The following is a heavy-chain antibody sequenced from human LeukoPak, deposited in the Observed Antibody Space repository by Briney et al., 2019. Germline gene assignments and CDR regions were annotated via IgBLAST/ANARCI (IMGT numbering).Heavy chain of an antibody. CDR1: GFGFSNFW. CDR2: IRPDGTTS. D-gene: IGHD2/OR15-2a*01. CDR3: AREADPSLYASSSPDY. V-gene: IGHV3-74*01. Sequence: PGGSLRLSCAASGFGFSNFWMHWVRQAPGKGLVWVSRIRPDGTTSVYADSVKGRFTISRDNLKNTLYLQMRSLRAEDTAVYFCAREADPSLYASSSPDYWGQGTPVTVPS. J-gene: IGHJ4*01.